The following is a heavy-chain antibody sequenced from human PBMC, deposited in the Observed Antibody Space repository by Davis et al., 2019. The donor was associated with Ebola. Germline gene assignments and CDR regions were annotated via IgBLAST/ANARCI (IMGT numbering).Heavy chain of an antibody. J-gene: IGHJ6*03. V-gene: IGHV3-15*01. Sequence: GGSLRLSCAASGFTFSNAWMSWVRQAPGKGLEWVGRIKSKTDGGTTDYAAPVKGRFTISRDDSKDTLYLQMNSLRDEDTAVYYCARATATTFGVGLYYYYYYMDVWGKGTTVTVSS. CDR3: ARATATTFGVGLYYYYYYMDV. CDR1: GFTFSNAW. D-gene: IGHD3-3*01. CDR2: IKSKTDGGTT.